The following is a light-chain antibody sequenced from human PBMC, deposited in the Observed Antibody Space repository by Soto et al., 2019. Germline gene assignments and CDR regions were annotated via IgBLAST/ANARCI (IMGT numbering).Light chain of an antibody. CDR1: QSISSW. V-gene: IGKV1-5*01. CDR3: QQYNSYSWT. J-gene: IGKJ1*01. CDR2: DAS. Sequence: DIQMTQSPSTLSASVGDRVTITCRASQSISSWLAWYQQKPGKAPKLLIYDASSLESWVPSRFSGSGSGTEFTLTISCLQPDDFATYYCQQYNSYSWTFGQGTKV.